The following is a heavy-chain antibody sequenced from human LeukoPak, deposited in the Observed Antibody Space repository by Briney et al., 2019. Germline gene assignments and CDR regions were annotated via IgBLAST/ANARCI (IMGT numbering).Heavy chain of an antibody. D-gene: IGHD6-19*01. CDR3: AKGYSSGPSSMDV. CDR2: ISWNSGSI. Sequence: PGGSLRLSCAASGFTFDDYVMHWVRQAPGKGLEWVSGISWNSGSIGYADSVKGRFTISRDNAKNSLYLQMNSLRAEDTALYYCAKGYSSGPSSMDVWGQGTTVTVSS. CDR1: GFTFDDYV. V-gene: IGHV3-9*01. J-gene: IGHJ6*02.